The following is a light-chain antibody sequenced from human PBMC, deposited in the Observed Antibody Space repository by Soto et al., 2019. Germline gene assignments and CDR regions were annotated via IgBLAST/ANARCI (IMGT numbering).Light chain of an antibody. Sequence: EIVMTQSPATLSVSPGERATLSCSASQSVSSNLAWYQQKPGQAPRLLIYGASTRATGIPAKFSGSGSGTEFTLTISSLQSEDFAVYYCHQYNNWPLTFGGGTKVAIK. CDR2: GAS. CDR1: QSVSSN. CDR3: HQYNNWPLT. J-gene: IGKJ4*01. V-gene: IGKV3-15*01.